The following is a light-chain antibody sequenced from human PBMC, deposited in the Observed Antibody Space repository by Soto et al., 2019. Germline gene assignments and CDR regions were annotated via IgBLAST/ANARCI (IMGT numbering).Light chain of an antibody. CDR1: QSVSTW. J-gene: IGKJ1*01. V-gene: IGKV1-39*01. CDR2: DDS. Sequence: QVTQSLSTVSASVGDTVTITCRASQSVSTWLAWYQQTPGKAPKLLMYDDSTLQSGVPSRFSGSGSGTDFTLTISSLQPEDFATYYCQQSYRTPTFGQGTKVDIK. CDR3: QQSYRTPT.